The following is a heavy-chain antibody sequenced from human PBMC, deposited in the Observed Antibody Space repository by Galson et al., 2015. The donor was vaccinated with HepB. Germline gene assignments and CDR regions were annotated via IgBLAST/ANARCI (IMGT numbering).Heavy chain of an antibody. CDR2: MKPNSGNT. D-gene: IGHD7-27*01. CDR1: GYTFNGYY. Sequence: SVKVSCKASGYTFNGYYMHWVRWATGQGLEYMGWMKPNSGNTGYAQKFQGRVTMTRNTSITTAYMELSSLRSEDTAIYYCARGEPGMGFWGQGTMVTVSS. J-gene: IGHJ3*01. V-gene: IGHV1-8*02. CDR3: ARGEPGMGF.